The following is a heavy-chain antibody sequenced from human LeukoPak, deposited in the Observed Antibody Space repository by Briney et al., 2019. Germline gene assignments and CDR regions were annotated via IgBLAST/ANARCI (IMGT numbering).Heavy chain of an antibody. D-gene: IGHD1-1*01. CDR1: GYSLTKSGSC. CDR3: ARIPLARYNFSPV. CDR2: IDWDDVK. Sequence: SGPALVKSTQTLSTSCSFSGYSLTKSGSCVLGFRQLPGKALERLGRIDWDDVKYYSTSLKTRITISKATSKIQVVLTMTNMDPVDTATYYCARIPLARYNFSPVWGQGTLVTVSS. V-gene: IGHV2-70*11. J-gene: IGHJ1*01.